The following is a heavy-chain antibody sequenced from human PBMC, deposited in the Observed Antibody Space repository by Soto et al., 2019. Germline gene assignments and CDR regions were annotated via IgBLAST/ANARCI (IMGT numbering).Heavy chain of an antibody. J-gene: IGHJ4*02. V-gene: IGHV4-59*01. CDR1: GRSISSNY. Sequence: PSETLSLACSVSGRSISSNYWIWIRQSPDKGLEWLGYVFYGGTDYNPSLGGRVSMSVETSKSQFSLKLTSVTVADTAVYYCASYRGALYFESWGPGILVTVSS. D-gene: IGHD3-16*01. CDR2: VFYGGT. CDR3: ASYRGALYFES.